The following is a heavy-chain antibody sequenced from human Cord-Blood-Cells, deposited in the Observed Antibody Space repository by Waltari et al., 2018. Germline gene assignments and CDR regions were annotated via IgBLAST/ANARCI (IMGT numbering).Heavy chain of an antibody. CDR2: FDPEHGET. D-gene: IGHD6-13*01. CDR1: GDTLTELP. V-gene: IGHV1-24*01. Sequence: QVQLVQSGAEVKKPGASVKVSCKVSGDTLTELPMHWARQAPGKGLEWMGGFDPEHGETIYAQKFQGRVTMTEDTSTDTAYMELSSLRSEDTAVYYCATVAAAGSYYFDYWGQGTLVTVSS. CDR3: ATVAAAGSYYFDY. J-gene: IGHJ4*02.